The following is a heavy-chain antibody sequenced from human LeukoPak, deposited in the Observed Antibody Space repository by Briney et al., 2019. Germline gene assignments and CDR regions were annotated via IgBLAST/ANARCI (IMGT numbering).Heavy chain of an antibody. V-gene: IGHV1-18*01. CDR1: GYTFTDYG. D-gene: IGHD4/OR15-4a*01. J-gene: IGHJ4*02. Sequence: ASVKVSCKASGYTFTDYGVSWVRQAPGQGLEWMGWISAYNGDTDSAQKVQGRITMTTDTSTSTAYMELRSLRSDDTAVYYCARGRYSAYPTALDYWGQGTLVTVPS. CDR2: ISAYNGDT. CDR3: ARGRYSAYPTALDY.